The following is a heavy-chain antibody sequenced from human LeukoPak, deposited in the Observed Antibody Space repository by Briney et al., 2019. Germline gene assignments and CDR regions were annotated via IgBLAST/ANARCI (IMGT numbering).Heavy chain of an antibody. D-gene: IGHD5-12*01. V-gene: IGHV4-61*02. J-gene: IGHJ5*02. CDR2: IYSSGNT. Sequence: SETLSLTCTVSGGSISSGSYYWSWIRQPAGRGLEWIGRIYSSGNTFYKASLKSRVTMSVDTSNNQFFLKLTSVTAADTAVYYCAREARSGYEGFWSDPWGQGTLVTVSS. CDR3: AREARSGYEGFWSDP. CDR1: GGSISSGSYY.